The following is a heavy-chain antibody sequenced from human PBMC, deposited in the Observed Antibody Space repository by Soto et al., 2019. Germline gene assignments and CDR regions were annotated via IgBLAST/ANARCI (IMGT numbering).Heavy chain of an antibody. Sequence: SETLSLTCTLSGASITSTTYFWAWIRQPPGKGLEWVGSIYYSGRTYYNPSLRSRVTISVDRSKNQLSLTMSSVTAADTAVYYCATNLPRTGRFDYWGQGTSVTVSS. V-gene: IGHV4-39*01. CDR2: IYYSGRT. J-gene: IGHJ4*02. CDR1: GASITSTTYF. CDR3: ATNLPRTGRFDY.